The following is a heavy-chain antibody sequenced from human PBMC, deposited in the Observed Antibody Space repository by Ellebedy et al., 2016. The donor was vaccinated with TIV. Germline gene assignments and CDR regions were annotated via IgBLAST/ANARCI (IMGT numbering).Heavy chain of an antibody. J-gene: IGHJ5*02. CDR3: VGFGVFNL. CDR2: IKTDGSET. CDR1: GFTFSIYW. D-gene: IGHD3-3*01. Sequence: GESLKISCAASGFTFSIYWMSWVRQAPGKGLEWVDHIKTDGSETYYVDSVKGRFTISRENAKNALFLQMDGLRVDDSAVYYCVGFGVFNLWGQGAPVTVSS. V-gene: IGHV3-7*01.